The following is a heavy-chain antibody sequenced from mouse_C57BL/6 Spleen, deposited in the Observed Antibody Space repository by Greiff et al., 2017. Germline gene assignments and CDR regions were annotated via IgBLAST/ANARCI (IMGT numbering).Heavy chain of an antibody. J-gene: IGHJ1*03. CDR3: ARDSYYGYFDV. CDR1: GFTFSDYG. V-gene: IGHV5-17*01. D-gene: IGHD2-12*01. Sequence: EVKLVESGGGLVKPGGSLKLSCAASGFTFSDYGMHWVRQAPETGLEWVAYISSGSSTIYYADTVKGRFTISRDNAKYTLFLQMTSLRAEDTAMYYCARDSYYGYFDVWGTGTTVTVSS. CDR2: ISSGSSTI.